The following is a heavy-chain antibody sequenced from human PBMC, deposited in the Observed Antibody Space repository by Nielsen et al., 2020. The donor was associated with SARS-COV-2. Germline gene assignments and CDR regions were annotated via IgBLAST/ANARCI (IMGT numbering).Heavy chain of an antibody. CDR2: IKRKSDGETK. J-gene: IGHJ5*02. CDR3: GALILANWFDP. D-gene: IGHD3-9*01. CDR1: GFTFSNAW. Sequence: GESLKISCAASGFTFSNAWVSWVRQAPGKGLEWVGRIKRKSDGETKDYAAPVKGRFTISRDDSKNTLYLEMNSLQIEDTAVYYCGALILANWFDPWGQGTLVTVSS. V-gene: IGHV3-15*01.